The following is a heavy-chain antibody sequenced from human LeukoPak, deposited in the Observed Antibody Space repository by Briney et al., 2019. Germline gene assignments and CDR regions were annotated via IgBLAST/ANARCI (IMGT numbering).Heavy chain of an antibody. CDR1: GGSFSGYY. D-gene: IGHD6-19*01. Sequence: PSETLSLTCAVYGGSFSGYYWSWIRQPPGKGPEWIGEINHSGSTNYNPSLKSRVTISVDTSKNQFSLKLSSVTAADTAVYYCARAALGSSGCDYWGQGTLVTVSS. V-gene: IGHV4-34*01. J-gene: IGHJ4*02. CDR3: ARAALGSSGCDY. CDR2: INHSGST.